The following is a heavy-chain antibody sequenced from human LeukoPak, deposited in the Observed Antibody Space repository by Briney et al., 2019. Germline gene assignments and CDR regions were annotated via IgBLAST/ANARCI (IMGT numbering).Heavy chain of an antibody. Sequence: ASVKVSCKASGYTFTGYYMHWVRQAPGQGLEWMGWINPNSGGTNYAQKFQGRVTMTRDTSISTAYMELSRLRSDDTAVYYCAREGTAMGPVTPYYYYGMDVWGQGTTVTVSS. V-gene: IGHV1-2*02. J-gene: IGHJ6*02. D-gene: IGHD5-18*01. CDR2: INPNSGGT. CDR3: AREGTAMGPVTPYYYYGMDV. CDR1: GYTFTGYY.